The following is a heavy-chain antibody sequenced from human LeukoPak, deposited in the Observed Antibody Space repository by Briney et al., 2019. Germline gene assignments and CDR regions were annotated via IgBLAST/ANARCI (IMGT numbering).Heavy chain of an antibody. J-gene: IGHJ4*02. CDR3: ARQVDCSSTTCYPPGFDY. V-gene: IGHV5-51*01. D-gene: IGHD2-2*01. Sequence: GESLKISCKVSGYSFTNYWIGWVRQMPGKGLEWLCIIYPGDSSTKYSPSFQGHVTISADRSISTAYLQWSSLKASDTAIYYCARQVDCSSTTCYPPGFDYWGQGILVTVSS. CDR1: GYSFTNYW. CDR2: IYPGDSST.